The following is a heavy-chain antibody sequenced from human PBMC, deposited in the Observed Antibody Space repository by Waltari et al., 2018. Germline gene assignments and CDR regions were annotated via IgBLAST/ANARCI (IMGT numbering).Heavy chain of an antibody. Sequence: EVQLVESGGGLVQPGGSLRLSCAASGFTFSNFWMSWARQGSGKGLEWVANINQDGSGEYYVDSVKGRFTISRDNARNSLYLQMNSLRAEDTAVYYCQRGDYWGQGTLVTVSS. CDR1: GFTFSNFW. V-gene: IGHV3-7*04. CDR2: INQDGSGE. CDR3: QRGDY. J-gene: IGHJ4*02.